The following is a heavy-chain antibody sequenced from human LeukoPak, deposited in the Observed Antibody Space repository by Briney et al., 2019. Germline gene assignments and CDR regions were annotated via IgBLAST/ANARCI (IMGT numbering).Heavy chain of an antibody. J-gene: IGHJ3*02. CDR2: ISYDGSNT. CDR1: GFTFSSYA. Sequence: GGSLRLSCAASGFTFSSYAMHWVRQAPGKGLEWLAVISYDGSNTYYADPVKGRFTISRDNSKNTLYLQMSSLRAEDTAVYYCARDLEDSSPFGAFDMWGQGTMVTVSS. V-gene: IGHV3-30-3*01. CDR3: ARDLEDSSPFGAFDM. D-gene: IGHD3-22*01.